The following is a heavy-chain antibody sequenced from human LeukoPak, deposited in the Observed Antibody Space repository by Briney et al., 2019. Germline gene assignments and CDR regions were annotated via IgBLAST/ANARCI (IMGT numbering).Heavy chain of an antibody. J-gene: IGHJ5*02. Sequence: ASVKVSCKASGYTFTSYDINWVRQATGQGLEWMGWMNPNSGNTGYAQKFQGRVTMTRNTSISTAYMELSSLKSEDTAVYYCARDNNDYVWGSYRYGFDPWGQGTLVTVSS. V-gene: IGHV1-8*01. CDR3: ARDNNDYVWGSYRYGFDP. CDR2: MNPNSGNT. D-gene: IGHD3-16*02. CDR1: GYTFTSYD.